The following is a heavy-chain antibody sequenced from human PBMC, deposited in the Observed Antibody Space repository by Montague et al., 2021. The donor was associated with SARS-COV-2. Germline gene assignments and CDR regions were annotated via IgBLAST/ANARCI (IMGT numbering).Heavy chain of an antibody. V-gene: IGHV3-48*03. CDR3: ARDRDWDDWCGMDV. CDR1: GFIFSSYE. J-gene: IGHJ6*02. D-gene: IGHD2-21*01. CDR2: ISSSGGGSTK. Sequence: SLRLSCAASGFIFSSYEMNWVRQAPGKGLEWISYISSSGGGSTKHYTXSVKGRFTISRDNAKNSLYLQMNSLRVEDTAIYYCARDRDWDDWCGMDVWGQGTTVPVSS.